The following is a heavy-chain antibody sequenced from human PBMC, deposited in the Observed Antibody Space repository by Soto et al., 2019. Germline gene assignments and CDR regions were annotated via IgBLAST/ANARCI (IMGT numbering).Heavy chain of an antibody. CDR2: IHSSGSI. J-gene: IGHJ1*01. Sequence: SETLSLTCTVSGGSISSDDYYWSWIRQAPGRGLEWIGYIHSSGSIYYNPSLKSRATMSIDTAGNQFSLKVSSVTVADTTVYYCARDLDGLHDDTSGPFPRPGWGQGTLVTVS. CDR1: GGSISSDDYY. D-gene: IGHD3-22*01. CDR3: ARDLDGLHDDTSGPFPRPG. V-gene: IGHV4-30-4*01.